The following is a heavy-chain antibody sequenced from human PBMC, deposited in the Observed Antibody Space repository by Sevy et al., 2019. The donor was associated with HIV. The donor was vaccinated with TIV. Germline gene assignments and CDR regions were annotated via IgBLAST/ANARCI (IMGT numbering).Heavy chain of an antibody. CDR2: ISGRGGSGDKT. V-gene: IGHV3-23*01. CDR3: AKKYDSSGYFDY. J-gene: IGHJ4*02. D-gene: IGHD3-22*01. Sequence: GGSLRLSCAASGFTFSSDAMNWVLQAPGKGLEWVSGISGRGGSGDKTNYVDSVKGRFTISRDDSKNSLYLQLNSLRAEDTAIYYCAKKYDSSGYFDYWGQGTLVTVSS. CDR1: GFTFSSDA.